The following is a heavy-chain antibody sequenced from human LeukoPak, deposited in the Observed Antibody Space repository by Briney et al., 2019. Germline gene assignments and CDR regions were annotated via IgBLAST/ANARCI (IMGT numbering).Heavy chain of an antibody. Sequence: PGGSLRLSCGASGFTFSDYGMHWVRQAPGKGLEWVAFIRHDGNKKYLPDSMKGRFSVSRDNSNNTLYLQMNSLRPDDTALYSCAQQGGRDTYGRNWYFGLWGRGALVTVSS. J-gene: IGHJ2*01. D-gene: IGHD2-8*01. CDR3: AQQGGRDTYGRNWYFGL. CDR1: GFTFSDYG. CDR2: IRHDGNKK. V-gene: IGHV3-30*02.